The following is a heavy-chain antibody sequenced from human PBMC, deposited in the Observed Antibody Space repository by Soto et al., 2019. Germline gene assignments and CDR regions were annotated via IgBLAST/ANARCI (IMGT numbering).Heavy chain of an antibody. Sequence: SETLSLTCTVSGGSISSYYWSWIRQPPGKGLERIGYIYYSGSTNYNPSLKSRITITVDTSKNQFSLKLSSVTAADTAVYYCARENDYGVDYWGQGTLVTVSS. D-gene: IGHD4-17*01. CDR1: GGSISSYY. J-gene: IGHJ4*02. CDR3: ARENDYGVDY. CDR2: IYYSGST. V-gene: IGHV4-59*01.